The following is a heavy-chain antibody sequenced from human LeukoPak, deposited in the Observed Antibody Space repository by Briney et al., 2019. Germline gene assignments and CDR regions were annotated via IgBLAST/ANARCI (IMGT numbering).Heavy chain of an antibody. V-gene: IGHV4-39*07. CDR3: ARDSITILGNFDY. CDR2: IYYSGST. J-gene: IGHJ4*02. Sequence: SETLSLTCTVSGGSISSSIYYWGWIRQSPGKGLEWIGSIYYSGSTYYNPSLKSRVTISLDTSKNQFSLRLSSVTAADTAVYYCARDSITILGNFDYWGQGILVTVSS. CDR1: GGSISSSIYY. D-gene: IGHD3-3*01.